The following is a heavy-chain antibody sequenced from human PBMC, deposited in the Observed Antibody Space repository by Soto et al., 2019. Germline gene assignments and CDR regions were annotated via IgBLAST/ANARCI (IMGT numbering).Heavy chain of an antibody. D-gene: IGHD2-2*01. Sequence: GGSLRLSCAASGFTFGDYGMSWVRQAPGKGLEWVGFIRSKAYGGKTEYAASVKGRFTTSRDDSKSIAYLQMNSLKTEDTAVYYCTRGWLVPAAIEYFHHWGQGTLVTVSS. J-gene: IGHJ1*01. CDR1: GFTFGDYG. CDR2: IRSKAYGGKT. CDR3: TRGWLVPAAIEYFHH. V-gene: IGHV3-49*04.